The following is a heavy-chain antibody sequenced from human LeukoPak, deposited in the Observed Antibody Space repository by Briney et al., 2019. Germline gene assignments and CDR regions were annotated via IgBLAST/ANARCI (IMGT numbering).Heavy chain of an antibody. V-gene: IGHV3-23*01. CDR1: GFTFSSYA. Sequence: PGGSLRLSCAASGFTFSSYAMSWVRQAPGKGLEWVSAISGSGGSTYYADSVKGRFTISRDNSKNTLYLQMNSLRAEDTAVYYCAKSTHLVPAAILDRIAAAGTFDYWGQGTLVTVSS. CDR3: AKSTHLVPAAILDRIAAAGTFDY. J-gene: IGHJ4*02. CDR2: ISGSGGST. D-gene: IGHD6-13*01.